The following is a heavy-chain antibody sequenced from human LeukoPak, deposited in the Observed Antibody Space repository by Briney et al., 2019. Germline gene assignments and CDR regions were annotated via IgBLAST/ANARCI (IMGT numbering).Heavy chain of an antibody. J-gene: IGHJ5*02. CDR1: GYSISSGYY. Sequence: SETLSLTCTVSGYSISSGYYWGWIRQPPGKGLEWIGSIYHSGSTYYNPSLKSRVTISVDTSKNQFSLKLSSVTAADTAVYYCASGLSWGQGTLVTVSS. V-gene: IGHV4-38-2*02. CDR2: IYHSGST. D-gene: IGHD3-22*01. CDR3: ASGLS.